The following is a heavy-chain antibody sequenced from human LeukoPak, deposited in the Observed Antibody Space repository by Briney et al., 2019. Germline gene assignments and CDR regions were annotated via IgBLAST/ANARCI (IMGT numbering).Heavy chain of an antibody. D-gene: IGHD4-17*01. J-gene: IGHJ3*02. Sequence: SETLSLTCAVYGGSFTSSSYYWGWIRQPPGKGLEWIGSVYYSGNTYYNSSLKSRVTISVDTSKNQFSLKLSSVTAADTAIYYCTREYGFMTTVFHAFDIWGQGTMVTVSS. CDR2: VYYSGNT. CDR1: GGSFTSSSYY. CDR3: TREYGFMTTVFHAFDI. V-gene: IGHV4-39*07.